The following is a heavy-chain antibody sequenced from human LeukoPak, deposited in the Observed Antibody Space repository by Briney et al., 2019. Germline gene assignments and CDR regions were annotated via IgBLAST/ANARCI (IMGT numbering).Heavy chain of an antibody. CDR3: ARDISSTHMDV. D-gene: IGHD2-2*01. CDR1: GFTFRNHG. J-gene: IGHJ6*02. CDR2: IWYDGSNK. V-gene: IGHV3-33*01. Sequence: GGSLRLSCAASGFTFRNHGMDWVRQAPGKGLEWVAVIWYDGSNKYYADSVKGRFTISRDNSKNTLSLQMNSLRAEDTAVYYCARDISSTHMDVWAQGTTVTVSS.